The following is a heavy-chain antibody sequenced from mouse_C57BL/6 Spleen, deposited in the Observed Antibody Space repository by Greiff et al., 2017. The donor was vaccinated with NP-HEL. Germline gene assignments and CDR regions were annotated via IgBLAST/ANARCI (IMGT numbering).Heavy chain of an antibody. CDR1: GYTFTSYW. CDR2: IDPSDSYT. V-gene: IGHV1-69*01. D-gene: IGHD1-1*01. J-gene: IGHJ1*03. CDR3: ARYPITTVVATRYFDV. Sequence: VQLQQPGAELVMPGASVKLSCKASGYTFTSYWMHWVKQRPGQGLEWIGEIDPSDSYTNYNQKFKGKSTLTVDKSSSTAYMQLSSLTSEDSAVYYCARYPITTVVATRYFDVWGTGTTVTVSS.